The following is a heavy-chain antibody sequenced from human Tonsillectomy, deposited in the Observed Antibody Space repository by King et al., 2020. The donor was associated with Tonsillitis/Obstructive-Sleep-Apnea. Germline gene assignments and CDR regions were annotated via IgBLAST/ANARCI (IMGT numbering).Heavy chain of an antibody. Sequence: VQLVKSGGGLVQPGGSLRLSCAASGFTVSNNYKSWVRQAPGKGLEWVSVIYSGGSTYYADSVKGRFTISRDNSKNTLYLQMNSLRAEDTAVYYCARDGYCSSTSCYDIGYWGQGTLVTVSS. CDR3: ARDGYCSSTSCYDIGY. D-gene: IGHD2-2*01. CDR1: GFTVSNNY. V-gene: IGHV3-66*01. CDR2: IYSGGST. J-gene: IGHJ4*02.